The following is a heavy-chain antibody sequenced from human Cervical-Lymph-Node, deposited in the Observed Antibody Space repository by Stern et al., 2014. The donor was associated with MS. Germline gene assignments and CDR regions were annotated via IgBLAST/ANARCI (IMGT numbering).Heavy chain of an antibody. J-gene: IGHJ6*02. D-gene: IGHD3-22*01. Sequence: QIQLVQSGAEVKKPGSSVKVSCKASGGTFSTYVINWVRQAPGQGLEWMGGIALIFETTNYEQKFQGRVTITADESTSTVYMELSSLRSEDTAVYYCARLDTSGYFYYDMDVWGQGTTVTVSS. V-gene: IGHV1-69*12. CDR1: GGTFSTYV. CDR2: IALIFETT. CDR3: ARLDTSGYFYYDMDV.